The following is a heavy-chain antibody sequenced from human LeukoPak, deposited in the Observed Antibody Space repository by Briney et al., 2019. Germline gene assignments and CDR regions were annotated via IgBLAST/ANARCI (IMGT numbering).Heavy chain of an antibody. D-gene: IGHD2-2*01. CDR2: ISGSGGST. CDR3: AKGVRLVPAATHFDY. Sequence: GGSLRLSCAASGFTFSSYAMSWVRQAPGKGLEWVSAISGSGGSTYYADSVKGRFTISRDNSKNTLYLQMNGLRAEDTAVYYCAKGVRLVPAATHFDYWGQGTLVTVSS. CDR1: GFTFSSYA. V-gene: IGHV3-23*01. J-gene: IGHJ4*02.